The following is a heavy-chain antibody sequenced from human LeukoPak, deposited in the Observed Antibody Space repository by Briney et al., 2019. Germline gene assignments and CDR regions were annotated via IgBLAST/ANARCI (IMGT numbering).Heavy chain of an antibody. J-gene: IGHJ5*02. D-gene: IGHD5-12*01. V-gene: IGHV1-2*02. CDR3: ARDGRRYSGYDRAWFDP. CDR1: GYTFTGYY. CDR2: INPNSGGT. Sequence: ASVKVSCKASGYTFTGYYMHWVRRAPGQGLEWMGWINPNSGGTNYAQKFQGRVTMTRDTSISTAYMELSRLRSDDTAVYYCARDGRRYSGYDRAWFDPWGQGTLVTVSS.